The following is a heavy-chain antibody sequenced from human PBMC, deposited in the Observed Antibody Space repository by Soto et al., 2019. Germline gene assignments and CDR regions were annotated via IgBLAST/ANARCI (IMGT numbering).Heavy chain of an antibody. CDR2: ISYSGST. V-gene: IGHV4-31*03. CDR3: ARDALSRDSI. J-gene: IGHJ4*02. D-gene: IGHD3-22*01. CDR1: GGSISSGGYY. Sequence: SETLFLTCTVSGGSISSGGYYWSWIRQHPGKGLEWIGYISYSGSTYYNPSLESRVTISVDTSKNQFSLKLSSVTAADTAVYYCARDALSRDSIWGQGTLVTVSS.